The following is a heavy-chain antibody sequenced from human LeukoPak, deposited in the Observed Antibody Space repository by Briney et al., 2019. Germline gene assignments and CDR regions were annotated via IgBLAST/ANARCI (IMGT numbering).Heavy chain of an antibody. CDR3: ASSSGWYVPQFDY. J-gene: IGHJ4*02. CDR2: ISYDGSNK. Sequence: PGGSLRLSCAASGFTFSSYAMHWVRQAPGKGLEWVAVISYDGSNKYYADSVEGRFTISRDNSKNTLYLQMNSLRAEDTAVYYCASSSGWYVPQFDYWGQGTLVTVSS. V-gene: IGHV3-30*04. D-gene: IGHD6-19*01. CDR1: GFTFSSYA.